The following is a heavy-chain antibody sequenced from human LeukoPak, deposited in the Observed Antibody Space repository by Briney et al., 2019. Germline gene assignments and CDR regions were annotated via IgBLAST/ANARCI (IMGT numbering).Heavy chain of an antibody. J-gene: IGHJ4*02. V-gene: IGHV1-69*04. CDR1: GGTFSSYA. Sequence: GSSVKVSCKASGGTFSSYAISWVRQAPGQGLEWTGRIIPILGIANYAQKFQGRVTITADKSTSTAYMELSSLRSEDTAVYYCARDGIVATYSDYWGQGTLVTVSS. D-gene: IGHD5-12*01. CDR3: ARDGIVATYSDY. CDR2: IIPILGIA.